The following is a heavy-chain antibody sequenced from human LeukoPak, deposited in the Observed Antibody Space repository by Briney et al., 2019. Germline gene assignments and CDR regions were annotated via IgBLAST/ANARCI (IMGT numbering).Heavy chain of an antibody. CDR1: GGTFSNFA. D-gene: IGHD2-15*01. J-gene: IGHJ5*02. CDR3: ARGVVAAIFHWFDP. Sequence: ASVKVSCKASGGTFSNFAFNWVRQAPGLGLEWMGGFIPVSGTANYAQNFQGRITITADESSSTAYMELSRLRSEDTAVYYCARGVVAAIFHWFDPWGQGTLVTVSS. V-gene: IGHV1-69*13. CDR2: FIPVSGTA.